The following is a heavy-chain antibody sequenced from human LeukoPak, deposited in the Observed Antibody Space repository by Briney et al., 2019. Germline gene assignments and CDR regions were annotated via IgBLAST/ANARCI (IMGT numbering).Heavy chain of an antibody. D-gene: IGHD6-13*01. CDR2: IYYSGST. CDR3: ARLDSSSWYYFDY. CDR1: GGSISSSSYY. Sequence: PSETLSLTCTVSGGSISSSSYYWGWIRQPPGKGLEWIVSIYYSGSTYYNPSLKSRVTISVDTSKNQFSLKLSSVTAADTAVYYCARLDSSSWYYFDYWGQGTLVTVSS. J-gene: IGHJ4*02. V-gene: IGHV4-39*01.